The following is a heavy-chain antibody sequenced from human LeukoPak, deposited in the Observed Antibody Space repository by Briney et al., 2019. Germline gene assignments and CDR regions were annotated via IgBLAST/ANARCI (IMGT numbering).Heavy chain of an antibody. CDR2: ISGSGGST. J-gene: IGHJ1*01. CDR3: AIMHGYYDGSGYWVQ. D-gene: IGHD3-22*01. Sequence: GGSLRLSCAASGFTFSSYAMSWVRQAPGKGLEWVSAISGSGGSTYYADSVKGRFTISRDNPRNTLYMQMNSLRDEDTAVYYCAIMHGYYDGSGYWVQWGQGTLVTVSS. CDR1: GFTFSSYA. V-gene: IGHV3-23*01.